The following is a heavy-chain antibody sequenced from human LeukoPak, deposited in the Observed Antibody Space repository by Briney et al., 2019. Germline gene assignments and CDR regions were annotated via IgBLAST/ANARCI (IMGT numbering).Heavy chain of an antibody. CDR1: GYTFTGYY. J-gene: IGHJ4*02. D-gene: IGHD7-27*01. V-gene: IGHV1-2*02. Sequence: EASVKVSCKASGYTFTGYYMHWVRQAPGQGLEWMRWINPNSGGTNYAQKFQGRVTMTRDTSISTAYMELSRLRSDDTAVYYCARPNWGKEYYFDYWGQGTLVTVSS. CDR2: INPNSGGT. CDR3: ARPNWGKEYYFDY.